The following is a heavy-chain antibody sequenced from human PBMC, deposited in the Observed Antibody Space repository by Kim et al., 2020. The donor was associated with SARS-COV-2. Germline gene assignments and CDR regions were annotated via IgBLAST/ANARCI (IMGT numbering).Heavy chain of an antibody. CDR3: ARTLYYGFWSGYYANGGLYFDY. D-gene: IGHD3-3*01. CDR2: INPSGGST. CDR1: GYTFTSYY. Sequence: ASVKVSCKASGYTFTSYYMHWVRQAPGQGLEWMGIINPSGGSTSYAQKFQGRVTMTRDTSTSTVYIELSSLRSEGTAVYYCARTLYYGFWSGYYANGGLYFDYWGQGPLVTVSS. J-gene: IGHJ4*02. V-gene: IGHV1-46*01.